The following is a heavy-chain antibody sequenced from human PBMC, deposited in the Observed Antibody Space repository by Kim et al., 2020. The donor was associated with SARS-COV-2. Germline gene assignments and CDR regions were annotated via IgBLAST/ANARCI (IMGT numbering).Heavy chain of an antibody. V-gene: IGHV4-59*08. Sequence: SETLSLICTVSGGSISSYYWSWIRQPPGKGLEWIGYIYYSGSTNYNPSLKSRVTISVDTSKNQFSLKLSSLTAADTAVYYCARGFDYWGQGTLVTVSS. CDR3: ARGFDY. J-gene: IGHJ4*02. CDR1: GGSISSYY. CDR2: IYYSGST.